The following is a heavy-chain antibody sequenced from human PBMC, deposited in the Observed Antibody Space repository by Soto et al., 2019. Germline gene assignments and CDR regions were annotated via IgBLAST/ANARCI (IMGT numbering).Heavy chain of an antibody. Sequence: EVQLVESGGSLLQPGGSLTLSCTASGFTFSNYWMHWVRQAPWKGLVWVSRTKSDGSGTSYTDSVKGRFTISRDNAYNTLYLQMSILRAEDTAVYYCARGGFDYGPGRMDVWGKGTTVIVSS. V-gene: IGHV3-74*01. J-gene: IGHJ6*04. D-gene: IGHD3-10*01. CDR2: TKSDGSGT. CDR3: ARGGFDYGPGRMDV. CDR1: GFTFSNYW.